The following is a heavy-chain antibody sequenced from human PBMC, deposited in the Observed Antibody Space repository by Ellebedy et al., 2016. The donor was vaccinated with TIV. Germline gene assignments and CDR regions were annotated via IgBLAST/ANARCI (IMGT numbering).Heavy chain of an antibody. CDR1: GITVSTNY. V-gene: IGHV3-21*04. Sequence: PGGSLRLSCAASGITVSTNYMNWVRQAPGKGLEWVSSISSSSSYIYYADSVKGRFTISRENAKNSLYLQMNSLGAEDTAVYYCARATSGFDLWGRGTLVTVSS. CDR3: ARATSGFDL. J-gene: IGHJ2*01. CDR2: ISSSSSYI. D-gene: IGHD6-19*01.